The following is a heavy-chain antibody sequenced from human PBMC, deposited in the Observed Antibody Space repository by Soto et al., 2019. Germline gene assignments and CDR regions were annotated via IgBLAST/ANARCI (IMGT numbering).Heavy chain of an antibody. CDR3: AREKAPPGTWFGH. CDR1: GYTFTTYA. V-gene: IGHV1-3*01. J-gene: IGHJ1*01. Sequence: QVQLVQSGAEVRKPGASVKISCQASGYTFTTYALYWVRQAPGQRLEWMGGINGGDGNTRYSQKFQDRVTITRDTSASTTYMELSSLRTENTAVYYCAREKAPPGTWFGHWGQGSLVSVSS. CDR2: INGGDGNT. D-gene: IGHD6-13*01.